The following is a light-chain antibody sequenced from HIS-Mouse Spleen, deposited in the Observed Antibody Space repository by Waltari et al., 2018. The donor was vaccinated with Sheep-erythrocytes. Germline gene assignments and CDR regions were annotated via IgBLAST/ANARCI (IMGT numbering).Light chain of an antibody. CDR3: CSYAGSSLWV. J-gene: IGLJ3*02. CDR2: EGS. Sequence: QSALTQPASVSGSPGPSITIPCTGTSSDVGSYNLVSWYQQHPGKAPKLMIYEGSKRPSGVSNRFSGSKSGNTASLTISGLQAEDEADYYCCSYAGSSLWVFGGGTKLTVL. V-gene: IGLV2-23*01. CDR1: SSDVGSYNL.